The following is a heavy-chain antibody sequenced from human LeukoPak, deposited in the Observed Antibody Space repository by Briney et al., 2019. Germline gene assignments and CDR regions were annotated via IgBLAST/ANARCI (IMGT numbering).Heavy chain of an antibody. V-gene: IGHV4-59*01. CDR1: GGSISSYY. Sequence: PSETLSLTCTVSGGSISSYYWSWIRKPPGKGLEWIGYIYYSGSTNYNPSLKSRVTISVDTSKNQFSLKLSSVTAADTAVYYCARDAPDYGDYREYWYFDLWGRGTLVTVSS. D-gene: IGHD4-17*01. CDR3: ARDAPDYGDYREYWYFDL. J-gene: IGHJ2*01. CDR2: IYYSGST.